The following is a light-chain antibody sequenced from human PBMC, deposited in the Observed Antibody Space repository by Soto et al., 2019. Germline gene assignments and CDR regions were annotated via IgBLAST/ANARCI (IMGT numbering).Light chain of an antibody. CDR3: QHYNDWPLRVT. CDR2: GTS. J-gene: IGKJ4*01. V-gene: IGKV3-15*01. Sequence: EIVMTQSPATLSVSAGERATLSCRASQYVGSNLAWYQQKPGQPPRLLIYGTSTRATGIPDRLSGSGSGTEFSLTISSLQAEDFAVYYCQHYNDWPLRVTFGGGTKVEIK. CDR1: QYVGSN.